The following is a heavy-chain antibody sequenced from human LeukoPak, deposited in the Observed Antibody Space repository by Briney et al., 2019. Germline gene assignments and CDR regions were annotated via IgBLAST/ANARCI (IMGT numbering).Heavy chain of an antibody. D-gene: IGHD2-15*01. Sequence: ASVKVSCKASGYTFTSYGISWVRQAPGQGLEWMGWIRGHNGDTNYAQNFQDRITMTKDTSTSTAYMEVRSLRSDDTAVYYCARDGWWDPNRHAFDLWGQGTVVTVSS. CDR1: GYTFTSYG. V-gene: IGHV1-18*01. CDR2: IRGHNGDT. J-gene: IGHJ3*01. CDR3: ARDGWWDPNRHAFDL.